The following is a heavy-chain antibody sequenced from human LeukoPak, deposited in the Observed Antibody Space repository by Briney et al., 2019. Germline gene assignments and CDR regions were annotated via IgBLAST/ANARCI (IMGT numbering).Heavy chain of an antibody. V-gene: IGHV3-30*02. CDR1: GFTFSIYG. D-gene: IGHD3-3*01. CDR3: AKDFDDRFLEWLAPDY. J-gene: IGHJ4*02. Sequence: GGSLRLSCAASGFTFSIYGMRWVRQAPGKGLEWVAFADSVKGRFTISRDNSKNTLYLQMRSLRAEDTAVYYCAKDFDDRFLEWLAPDYWGQGTLVTVSS.